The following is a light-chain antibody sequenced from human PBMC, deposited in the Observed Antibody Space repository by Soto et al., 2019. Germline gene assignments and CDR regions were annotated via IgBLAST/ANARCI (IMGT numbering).Light chain of an antibody. CDR2: WAS. J-gene: IGKJ4*01. V-gene: IGKV4-1*01. Sequence: DIVMTQSPDSLAGSLGDRATINCKSSQSVLYSSNNKNYLAGYQQKPGQPPKLLIYWASTQESGVPDRFSGSGSGTDFTLTISSLQAEDVAVYYCQQYYSSLVTFGGGTKVEIK. CDR3: QQYYSSLVT. CDR1: QSVLYSSNNKNY.